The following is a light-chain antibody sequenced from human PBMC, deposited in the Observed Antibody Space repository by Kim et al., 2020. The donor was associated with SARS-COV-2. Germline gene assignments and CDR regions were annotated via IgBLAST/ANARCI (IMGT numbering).Light chain of an antibody. CDR1: FSNVGGNT. Sequence: GQWGTISCSVGFSNVGGNTVNWWQQFPGTAPKLLIFGYNQRPSGVPARFSGSKSGTSASLAISGLQSEDEADYYCAAWDDNLNGVGFGGGTQLTVL. CDR2: GYN. CDR3: AAWDDNLNGVG. V-gene: IGLV1-44*01. J-gene: IGLJ2*01.